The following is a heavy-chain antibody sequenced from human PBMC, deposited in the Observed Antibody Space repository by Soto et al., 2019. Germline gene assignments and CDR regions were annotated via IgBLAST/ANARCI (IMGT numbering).Heavy chain of an antibody. D-gene: IGHD3-10*01. CDR2: FDPEDGET. CDR1: GYTLTELS. CDR3: ATLWFGRKNYYYGMDV. J-gene: IGHJ6*02. V-gene: IGHV1-24*01. Sequence: QVQLVQSGAEVKKPGASVKVSCKVSGYTLTELSMHWVRQAPGKGLEWMGGFDPEDGETIYAQKFQGRVTMTEDTSTDTAYMEVSRLRSEDTAVYYCATLWFGRKNYYYGMDVWGQGTTVTVSS.